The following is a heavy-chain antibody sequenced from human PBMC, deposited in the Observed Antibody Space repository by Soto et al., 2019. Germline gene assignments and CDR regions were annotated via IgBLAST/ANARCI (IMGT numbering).Heavy chain of an antibody. CDR3: ASFPIVVVVAAKSHY. CDR2: ISSSGSTI. J-gene: IGHJ4*02. V-gene: IGHV3-11*01. Sequence: GSLRLSCAASGFTFSDYYMSWIRQAPGKGLEWVSYISSSGSTIYYADSVKGRFTISRDNAKNSLYLQMNSLRAEDTAVYYYASFPIVVVVAAKSHYWGQGTLVTVSS. CDR1: GFTFSDYY. D-gene: IGHD2-15*01.